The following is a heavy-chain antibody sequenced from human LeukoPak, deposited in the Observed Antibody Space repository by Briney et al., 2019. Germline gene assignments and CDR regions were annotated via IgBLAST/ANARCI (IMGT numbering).Heavy chain of an antibody. Sequence: GSSLRLSCAASGFTFSSYAMSWVRQAPGKGLEWVSAISGSGGITYYVDSVKGRFTISRDNSKNTLYLQMNSLRAEDTAVYYCAKRYRYGQPDYYFDYWGQGTMVTVSS. CDR1: GFTFSSYA. CDR3: AKRYRYGQPDYYFDY. V-gene: IGHV3-23*01. J-gene: IGHJ4*02. CDR2: ISGSGGIT. D-gene: IGHD5-18*01.